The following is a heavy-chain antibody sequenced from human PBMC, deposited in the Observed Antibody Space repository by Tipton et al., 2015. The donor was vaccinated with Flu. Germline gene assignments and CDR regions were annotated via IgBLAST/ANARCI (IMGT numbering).Heavy chain of an antibody. V-gene: IGHV4-59*01. CDR2: IYYSGST. J-gene: IGHJ6*03. CDR3: ARALRTPVFYNWNYGDYYYMDV. Sequence: VKPSETLSLTCTVSGGSISSYYWSWIRQPPGKGLEWIGYIYYSGSTNYNPSLKSRVTISVDTSKNQFSLKLSSVTAADTAVYYCARALRTPVFYNWNYGDYYYMDVWGKGTTVTVSS. D-gene: IGHD1-7*01. CDR1: GGSISSYY.